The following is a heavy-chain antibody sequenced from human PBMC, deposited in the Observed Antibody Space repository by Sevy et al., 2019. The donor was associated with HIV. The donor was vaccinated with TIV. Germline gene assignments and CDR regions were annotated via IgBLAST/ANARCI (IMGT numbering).Heavy chain of an antibody. CDR1: GFTFSSYD. V-gene: IGHV3-13*01. CDR3: ARGTYYYGSGIGAYYFDY. J-gene: IGHJ4*02. Sequence: GGSLRLSCAASGFTFSSYDMHWVRQATGKGLEWVSAIGTAGDTYYPGSVKGRFTISRENAKNSLYLQMNSLRAVDTAVYYCARGTYYYGSGIGAYYFDYWGQGTLVTVSS. D-gene: IGHD3-10*01. CDR2: IGTAGDT.